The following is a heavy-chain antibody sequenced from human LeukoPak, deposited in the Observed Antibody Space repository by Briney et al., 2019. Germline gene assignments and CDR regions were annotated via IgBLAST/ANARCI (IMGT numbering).Heavy chain of an antibody. J-gene: IGHJ6*03. V-gene: IGHV4-59*01. Sequence: TSETLSLTCTVSGGSISSYNWSWIRQPPGKGQEWIGYIYYSGSTNYNPYLQSRVTISVVTSKNQFSLKLSSVTAADTAVYYCARGSRDGYNYAYYYYMDVWGKGTTVTVSS. D-gene: IGHD5-24*01. CDR1: GGSISSYN. CDR3: ARGSRDGYNYAYYYYMDV. CDR2: IYYSGST.